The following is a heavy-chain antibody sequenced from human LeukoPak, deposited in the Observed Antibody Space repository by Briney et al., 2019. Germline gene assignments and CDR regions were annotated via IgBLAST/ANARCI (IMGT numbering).Heavy chain of an antibody. CDR1: RFTFSIYI. D-gene: IGHD4-23*01. V-gene: IGHV3-21*01. Sequence: GGSLRLSCAASRFTFSIYIMNWVRQAPGKGLEWVSFISSSGNYVYYADSVKGRFTISRDNAKNSLYLQMNSLRAEDTAVYYCVREDYRGNSVFDSWGQGTLVTVSS. CDR3: VREDYRGNSVFDS. CDR2: ISSSGNYV. J-gene: IGHJ4*02.